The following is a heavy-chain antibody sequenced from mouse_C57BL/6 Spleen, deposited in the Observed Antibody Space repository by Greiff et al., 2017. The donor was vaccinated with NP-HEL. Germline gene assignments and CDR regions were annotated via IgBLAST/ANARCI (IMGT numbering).Heavy chain of an antibody. V-gene: IGHV1-55*01. J-gene: IGHJ3*01. D-gene: IGHD2-4*01. CDR2: LYPGSGST. CDR1: GYTFTSYW. CDR3: ARRYYDYDPFAY. Sequence: QVQLQQPGAELVKPGASVKMSCKASGYTFTSYWITWVKQRPGQGLEWIGDLYPGSGSTNYNEKFKSKATLTVDTSSSTAYMQLSSLTSEDSAVYYCARRYYDYDPFAYWGQGTLVTVSA.